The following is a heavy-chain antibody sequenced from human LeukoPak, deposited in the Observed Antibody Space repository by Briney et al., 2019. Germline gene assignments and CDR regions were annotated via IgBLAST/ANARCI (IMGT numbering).Heavy chain of an antibody. V-gene: IGHV4-34*01. D-gene: IGHD3-3*01. CDR2: INHSGST. CDR1: GGSFSGYY. Sequence: SQTLSLTCAVYGGSFSGYYWSWIRQPPGKGLEWIGEINHSGSTNYNPSLKSRVTISVDTSKNQFSLKLSSVTAADTAVYYCARTSYYDFWSGPISAWGQGTLVTVSS. CDR3: ARTSYYDFWSGPISA. J-gene: IGHJ4*02.